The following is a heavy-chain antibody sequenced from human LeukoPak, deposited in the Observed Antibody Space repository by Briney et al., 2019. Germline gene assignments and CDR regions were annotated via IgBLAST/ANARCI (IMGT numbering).Heavy chain of an antibody. Sequence: SVKVSCKASGGTFSNYAFSWVRQAPGQGLEWMGRIIPIFATANYAQNLQGRVTITTDESTSTAYMELSSLRSEDTAVYYCARGHVDIVSTIQFDYWGQGTLVTVSS. D-gene: IGHD5/OR15-5a*01. CDR3: ARGHVDIVSTIQFDY. J-gene: IGHJ4*02. CDR2: IIPIFATA. V-gene: IGHV1-69*05. CDR1: GGTFSNYA.